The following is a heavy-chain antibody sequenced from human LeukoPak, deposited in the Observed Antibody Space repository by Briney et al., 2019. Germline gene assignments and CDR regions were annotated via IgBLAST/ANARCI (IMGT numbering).Heavy chain of an antibody. CDR3: ARAADSWSGSYYYYMDV. CDR2: ISSSRSNI. V-gene: IGHV3-48*01. CDR1: GFTFSSYE. Sequence: GGSLRLSCAASGFTFSSYEMNWVRQAPGKGLEWVSYISSSRSNIYYADSVKGRFTISRDNDKNSLYLHMNSLRAEDTAVYYCARAADSWSGSYYYYMDVWGNGTMVTVSS. J-gene: IGHJ6*03. D-gene: IGHD3-3*01.